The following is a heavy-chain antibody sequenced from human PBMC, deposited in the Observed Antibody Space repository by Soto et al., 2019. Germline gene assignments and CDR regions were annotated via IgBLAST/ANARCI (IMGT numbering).Heavy chain of an antibody. Sequence: GGSLRLSCAASGFTFSSYGMHWVRQAPGKGLEWVAIISYDGGNKYYADSVKGRFTVSRDNSKKTLYLQMSSLRVEDTALYYCVRPYYSSSWFPFDRWGQGTLVTVS. CDR3: VRPYYSSSWFPFDR. V-gene: IGHV3-30*03. D-gene: IGHD6-13*01. CDR1: GFTFSSYG. J-gene: IGHJ4*02. CDR2: ISYDGGNK.